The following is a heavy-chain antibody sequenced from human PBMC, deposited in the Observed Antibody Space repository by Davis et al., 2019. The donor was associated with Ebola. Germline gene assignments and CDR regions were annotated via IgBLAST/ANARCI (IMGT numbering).Heavy chain of an antibody. CDR1: GGSFSGYY. J-gene: IGHJ5*02. D-gene: IGHD3-3*01. CDR2: INHSGST. V-gene: IGHV4-34*01. Sequence: SETLSLTCAVYGGSFSGYYWSWIRQPPGKGLEWIGEINHSGSTNYNPSLKSRVTISVDTSTNQFSLKLSSVTAADTAVYYCARGTNTGFLEWYNWFDPWGQGTLVTVSS. CDR3: ARGTNTGFLEWYNWFDP.